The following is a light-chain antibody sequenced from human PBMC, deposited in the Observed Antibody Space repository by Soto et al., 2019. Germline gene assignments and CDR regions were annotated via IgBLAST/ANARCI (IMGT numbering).Light chain of an antibody. Sequence: QSALTQPASVSGSPGQSITISCTGTSSDVGSYKLVSWYQQHPGKAPKLMISEVSKRPSGISDRFSGSKSGSTASLTISGLQAEDEADYYCCSYAGTSTHTVFGTGTKLTVL. CDR3: CSYAGTSTHTV. V-gene: IGLV2-23*02. CDR1: SSDVGSYKL. CDR2: EVS. J-gene: IGLJ1*01.